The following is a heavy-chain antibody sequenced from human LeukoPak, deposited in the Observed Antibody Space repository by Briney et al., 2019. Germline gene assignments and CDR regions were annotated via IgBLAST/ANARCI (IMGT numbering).Heavy chain of an antibody. Sequence: GESLKISCKGSGYSFTSYGISWVRQAPGQGLEWMGWISAYNGNTNYAQKLQGRVTMTTDTSTSTAYMELRSLRSDDTAVYYCARDGSGYYYDSSGYGFDYWGQGTLVTVSS. J-gene: IGHJ4*02. CDR2: ISAYNGNT. D-gene: IGHD3-22*01. CDR1: GYSFTSYG. V-gene: IGHV1-18*01. CDR3: ARDGSGYYYDSSGYGFDY.